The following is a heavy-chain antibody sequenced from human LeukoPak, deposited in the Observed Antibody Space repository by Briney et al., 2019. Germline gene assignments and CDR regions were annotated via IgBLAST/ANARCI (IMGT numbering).Heavy chain of an antibody. J-gene: IGHJ3*02. CDR1: GGSISSSSYY. CDR3: ARDGGYYDSSGYQEPDAFDI. CDR2: IYYSGST. D-gene: IGHD3-22*01. V-gene: IGHV4-39*07. Sequence: SETLSLTCTVSGGSISSSSYYWGWIRQPPGKGLEWIGSIYYSGSTYYNPSLKGRVTISVDTSKNQFSLKLSSVTAADTAVYYCARDGGYYDSSGYQEPDAFDIWGQGTMVTVSS.